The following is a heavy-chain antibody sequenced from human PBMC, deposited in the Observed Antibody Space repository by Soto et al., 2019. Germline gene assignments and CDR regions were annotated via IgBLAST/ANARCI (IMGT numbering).Heavy chain of an antibody. Sequence: ASVKVSCKASGYTFTSYGISWVRQAPGQGLEWXGWXXAXXGXTXXXQXXXGRVTMTTDTSTSTVYMELRSLRSDDTAVYYCAKDLWFGELLSIDYWGQGTLVTVSS. CDR3: AKDLWFGELLSIDY. CDR1: GYTFTSYG. D-gene: IGHD3-10*01. CDR2: XXAXXGXT. J-gene: IGHJ4*02. V-gene: IGHV1-18*04.